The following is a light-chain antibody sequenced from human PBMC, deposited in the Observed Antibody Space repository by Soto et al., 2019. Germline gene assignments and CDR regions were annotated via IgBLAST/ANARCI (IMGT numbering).Light chain of an antibody. CDR1: QSVSSN. CDR3: QQYNNCLRT. Sequence: EIVMTQSPATLSVSPGERATLSCRASQSVSSNLAWYQQRPGQAPRLLIYGASTRATGIPARFSGSGSGTEFTLTISSLQSEDFAVYCYQQYNNCLRTFGQGTKVEIK. V-gene: IGKV3-15*01. J-gene: IGKJ1*01. CDR2: GAS.